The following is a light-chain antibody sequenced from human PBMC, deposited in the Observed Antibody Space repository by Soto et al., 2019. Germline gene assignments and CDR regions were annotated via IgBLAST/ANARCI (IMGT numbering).Light chain of an antibody. V-gene: IGLV2-8*01. J-gene: IGLJ1*01. CDR3: SSYAGSNNYV. Sequence: QSALTQTPSASGSPGQSVNISCTGTSSDVGGYNYVSWYQQHPGKAPKLMIYEVSKRPSGVPDRFSGSKSGNTASLTVSGLQAEDEADYYCSSYAGSNNYVFGTGTKLTVL. CDR1: SSDVGGYNY. CDR2: EVS.